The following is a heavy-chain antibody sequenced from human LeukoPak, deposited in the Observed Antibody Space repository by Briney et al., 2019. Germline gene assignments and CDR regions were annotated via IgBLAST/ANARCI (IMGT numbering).Heavy chain of an antibody. CDR1: GFSFSSYW. CDR2: ISSDGSST. V-gene: IGHV3-74*01. CDR3: GRVRSGYYFDY. J-gene: IGHJ4*02. D-gene: IGHD2-21*01. Sequence: GGSLRLSCAASGFSFSSYWMDWVRQAPGKGLVWVSRISSDGSSTYYADSVEGRFTISRDNAKNTLYLQMNSLRAEDTAVYYCGRVRSGYYFDYWGQGTLVTVSS.